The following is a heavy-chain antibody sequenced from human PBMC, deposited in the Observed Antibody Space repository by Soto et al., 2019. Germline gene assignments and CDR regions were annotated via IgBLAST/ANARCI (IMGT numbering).Heavy chain of an antibody. J-gene: IGHJ4*02. D-gene: IGHD3-10*01. V-gene: IGHV1-46*01. CDR3: ARGDWFGDPFDY. CDR1: GYTFTSYY. CDR2: INPSGGTT. Sequence: QVQLVQSGAEVKKPGASVKVSCKTSGYTFTSYYIHWVRQAPGQGLEWMGLINPSGGTTTYAQKFKGRVTMTRDTSTSTVYMELSGLRSEDTAVYYCARGDWFGDPFDYWGQGTLVTVSS.